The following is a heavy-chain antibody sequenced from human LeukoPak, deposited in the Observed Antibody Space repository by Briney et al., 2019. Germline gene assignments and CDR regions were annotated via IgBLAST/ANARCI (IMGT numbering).Heavy chain of an antibody. CDR2: ISYDGSNK. V-gene: IGHV3-30*04. CDR3: ARDLYSLASYGMDV. CDR1: GFTFSSYA. J-gene: IGHJ6*02. Sequence: GGSLRLSCAASGFTFSSYAMHWVRQAPGKGLKWVAVISYDGSNKYYADSVKGRFTISRDNSKNTLYLQMNSLRAEDTAVYYCARDLYSLASYGMDVWGQGTTVTVSS. D-gene: IGHD3-16*01.